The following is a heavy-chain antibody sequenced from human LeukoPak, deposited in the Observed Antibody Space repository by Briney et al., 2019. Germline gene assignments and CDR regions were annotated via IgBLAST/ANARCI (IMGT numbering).Heavy chain of an antibody. D-gene: IGHD5-12*01. V-gene: IGHV1-2*02. CDR3: AKDRYGDYEAPFHYYMDA. J-gene: IGHJ6*03. CDR1: GYSLRRFY. Sequence: ASVNVSYQASGYSLRRFYIHWVRQAPGQGVEWVGWIKPNSGVTNYAQKLQGRVTITRDTSIDTAYMQLSRLRSDDTAVYYCAKDRYGDYEAPFHYYMDAWGRGTTVTVSS. CDR2: IKPNSGVT.